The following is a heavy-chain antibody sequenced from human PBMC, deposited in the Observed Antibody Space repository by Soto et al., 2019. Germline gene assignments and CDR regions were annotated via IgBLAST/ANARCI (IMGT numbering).Heavy chain of an antibody. V-gene: IGHV4-59*13. D-gene: IGHD1-26*01. Sequence: SETLSLTCTVSGGSISVYYWSWIRQPPGQALEWIGYIYDSGSPYYNPPLRSRVIISADTSKNQISLKLTSATAADTAVYYCARGVGSSPPRYWGRGTLVTVSS. CDR2: IYDSGSP. J-gene: IGHJ4*02. CDR3: ARGVGSSPPRY. CDR1: GGSISVYY.